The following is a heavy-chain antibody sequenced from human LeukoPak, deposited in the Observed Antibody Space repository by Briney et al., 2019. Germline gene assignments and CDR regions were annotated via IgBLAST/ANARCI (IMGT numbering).Heavy chain of an antibody. D-gene: IGHD3-10*01. CDR2: MNPNSGNT. CDR1: GYTFTGYY. V-gene: IGHV1-8*02. Sequence: GASVKVSCKASGYTFTGYYMHWVRQAPGQGLEWMGWMNPNSGNTGYAQKFQGGVTMTRNTSISTAYMELSSLRSEDTAVYYCARGGPAGWFGELLVGSYYYYGMDVWGQGTTVTVSS. J-gene: IGHJ6*02. CDR3: ARGGPAGWFGELLVGSYYYYGMDV.